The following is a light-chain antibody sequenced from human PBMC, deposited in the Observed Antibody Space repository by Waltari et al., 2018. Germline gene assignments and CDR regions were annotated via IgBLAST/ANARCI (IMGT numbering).Light chain of an antibody. CDR1: SSDAGGYNY. CDR2: EVS. J-gene: IGLJ2*01. CDR3: SSYTSSSTVV. V-gene: IGLV2-14*01. Sequence: QSAPSQPASVSGSPGQSITISCTGSSSDAGGYNYVSWYQQHPGKAPKLLIYEVSNRPSGVSNRFSGSKSGNTASLTISGLQAEDEADYYCSSYTSSSTVVFGGGTKVTVL.